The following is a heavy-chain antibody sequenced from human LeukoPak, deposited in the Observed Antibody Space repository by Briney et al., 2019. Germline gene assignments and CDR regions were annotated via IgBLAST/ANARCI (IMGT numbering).Heavy chain of an antibody. J-gene: IGHJ4*02. CDR2: ISTTGTTI. D-gene: IGHD3-10*01. CDR3: ARRVYYGSGTSQYYFDY. V-gene: IGHV3-11*01. Sequence: GGSLRLSCAASGFTFSDYCMTWIRQAPGKGLEWLSYISTTGTTIYYADSVKGRFTISRDNAKNSLYLQMNSLRAEDTAVYYCARRVYYGSGTSQYYFDYWGQGTLVTVSS. CDR1: GFTFSDYC.